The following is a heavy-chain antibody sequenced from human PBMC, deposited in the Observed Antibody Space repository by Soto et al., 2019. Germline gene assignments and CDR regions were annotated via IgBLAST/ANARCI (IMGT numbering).Heavy chain of an antibody. D-gene: IGHD2-21*01. CDR1: GFSFSTYT. Sequence: EVRLVESGGGLVKPGESLRLSCVASGFSFSTYTMTWVRQAPGKRLEWVSSISSDSTYISYADSLKGRFTISRDNAKNSLYLQIGSLSAEDTAVYYCAREVGVVVITNEDRHFDYWSQGTLVTVSS. J-gene: IGHJ4*02. CDR2: ISSDSTYI. CDR3: AREVGVVVITNEDRHFDY. V-gene: IGHV3-21*03.